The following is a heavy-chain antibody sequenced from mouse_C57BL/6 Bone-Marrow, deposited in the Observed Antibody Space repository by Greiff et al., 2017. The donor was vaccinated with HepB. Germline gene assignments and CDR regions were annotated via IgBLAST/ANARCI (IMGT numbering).Heavy chain of an antibody. D-gene: IGHD2-5*01. J-gene: IGHJ3*01. CDR3: ASLWSSNYLAWFAY. CDR1: GYTFTDYY. CDR2: IYPGSGNT. V-gene: IGHV1-76*01. Sequence: QVQLKESGAELVRPGASVKLSCKASGYTFTDYYINWVKQRPGQGLEWIARIYPGSGNTYYNEKFKGKATLTAEKSSSTAYMQLSSLTSEDSAVYFCASLWSSNYLAWFAYWGQGTLVTVSA.